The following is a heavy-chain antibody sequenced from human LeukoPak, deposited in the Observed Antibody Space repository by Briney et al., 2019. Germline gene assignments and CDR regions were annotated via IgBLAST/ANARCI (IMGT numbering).Heavy chain of an antibody. CDR1: GFTFSSYG. V-gene: IGHV3-23*01. CDR2: ISGSGGST. CDR3: ATDYYDSSGYYYVGAFDI. D-gene: IGHD3-22*01. J-gene: IGHJ3*02. Sequence: GGSLRLSCAASGFTFSSYGMSWVRQAPGKGLEWVSAISGSGGSTYYADSVKGRFTISRDNSKNTLYLQMNSLRAEDTAAYYCATDYYDSSGYYYVGAFDIWGQGTMVTVSS.